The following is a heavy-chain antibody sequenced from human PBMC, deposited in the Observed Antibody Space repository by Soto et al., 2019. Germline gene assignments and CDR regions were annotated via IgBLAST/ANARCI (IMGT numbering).Heavy chain of an antibody. Sequence: GGSLRLSCAASGFTFSSYAMHWVRQAPGKGLEWVAVISYDGSNKYYADSVKGRFTISRDNSKNTLYLQMNSLRAEDTAVYYCARDPRFYGSGSYSFDYWDQGTLVTVSS. V-gene: IGHV3-30-3*01. CDR1: GFTFSSYA. J-gene: IGHJ4*02. CDR3: ARDPRFYGSGSYSFDY. D-gene: IGHD3-10*01. CDR2: ISYDGSNK.